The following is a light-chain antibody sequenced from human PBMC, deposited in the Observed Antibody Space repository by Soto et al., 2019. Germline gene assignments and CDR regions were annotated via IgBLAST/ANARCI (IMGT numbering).Light chain of an antibody. CDR1: QSVPSSF. CDR3: QQRSNWPLT. V-gene: IGKV3D-20*02. J-gene: IGKJ4*01. Sequence: EIVLTQSPGTLSLSPGEGATLSCRASQSVPSSFLAWYQQKPGQAPRLLMYGASNRAAGIQDRFSGSGSGTDFTLTISRLEPEDFAVYYCQQRSNWPLTFGGGTKVEIK. CDR2: GAS.